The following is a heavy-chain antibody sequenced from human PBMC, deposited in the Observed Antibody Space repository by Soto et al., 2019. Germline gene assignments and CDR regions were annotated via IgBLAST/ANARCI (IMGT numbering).Heavy chain of an antibody. CDR1: GYTLTRYA. V-gene: IGHV1-3*01. CDR3: ARCNWKDAFWPDKGEINLFDA. Sequence: SSVKVSCKASGYTLTRYAIHWVRQAPGQRVEWMGWINAGTGITKYSQKIKGRVTITRATCASTARMELSSQRAADTAVYYCARCNWKDAFWPDKGEINLFDAWGQGTLVTVCS. CDR2: INAGTGIT. D-gene: IGHD3-3*01. J-gene: IGHJ5*01.